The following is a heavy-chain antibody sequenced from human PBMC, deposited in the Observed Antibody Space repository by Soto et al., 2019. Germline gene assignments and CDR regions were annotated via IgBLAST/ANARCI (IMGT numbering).Heavy chain of an antibody. J-gene: IGHJ5*02. CDR3: ARAVDTAMAENWFDP. CDR2: IYYSGST. CDR1: GGSISSGGYY. Sequence: SETLSLTCTVSGGSISSGGYYWSWIRQHPGKGLEWIGYIYYSGSTNYNPSLKSRVTISVDTSKNQFSLKLSSVTAADTAVYYCARAVDTAMAENWFDPWGQGTLVTVSS. D-gene: IGHD5-18*01. V-gene: IGHV4-61*08.